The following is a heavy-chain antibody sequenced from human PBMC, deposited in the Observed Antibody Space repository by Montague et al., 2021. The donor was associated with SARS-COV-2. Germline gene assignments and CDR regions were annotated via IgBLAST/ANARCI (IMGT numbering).Heavy chain of an antibody. V-gene: IGHV3-33*01. CDR3: ARDREPEGIDY. CDR1: GFTFSSYG. J-gene: IGHJ4*02. CDR2: IWYDGSNK. Sequence: SQRLSCAAPGFTFSSYGMHWVRQAPSKGLEWVAVIWYDGSNKYYADSVKGRFTISRDNSKNTLYLQMNSLRAEDTAVYYCARDREPEGIDYWGQGTLVTVSS. D-gene: IGHD1-14*01.